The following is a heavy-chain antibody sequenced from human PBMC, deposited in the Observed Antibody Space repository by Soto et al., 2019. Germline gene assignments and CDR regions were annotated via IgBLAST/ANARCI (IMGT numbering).Heavy chain of an antibody. CDR3: ARNGIYYYYMDV. J-gene: IGHJ6*03. Sequence: QVQLQESGPGLVKPSGTLSLTCVVSGSSVSNSNWWTWVRQPPGKGLEWIGEIYHTGDTNYNPSLMSRVNISIDKSRNQFSLRLGSVTAADTAVYFCARNGIYYYYMDVWGRGTTVTVSS. CDR1: GSSVSNSNW. V-gene: IGHV4-4*02. D-gene: IGHD1-1*01. CDR2: IYHTGDT.